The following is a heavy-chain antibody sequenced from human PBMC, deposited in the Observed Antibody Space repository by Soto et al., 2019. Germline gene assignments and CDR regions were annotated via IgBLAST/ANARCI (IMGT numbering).Heavy chain of an antibody. J-gene: IGHJ3*02. CDR2: IYSGGST. Sequence: GGSLRLSCAASGFTVSINYMSWFRQAPGKGLEWVSVIYSGGSTYYADSVKGRFTISRDNSKNTLYLQMNSLRAEDTAVYYCASSLGYCSGGSCYVMDAFDIWGQGTMVTVS. D-gene: IGHD2-15*01. CDR1: GFTVSINY. CDR3: ASSLGYCSGGSCYVMDAFDI. V-gene: IGHV3-53*01.